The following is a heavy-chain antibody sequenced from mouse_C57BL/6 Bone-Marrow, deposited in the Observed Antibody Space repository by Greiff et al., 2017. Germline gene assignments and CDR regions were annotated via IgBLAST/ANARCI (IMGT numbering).Heavy chain of an antibody. D-gene: IGHD1-1*01. Sequence: EVKLMESGGGLVQPGESLKLSCESNEYEFPSHDMSWVRQTPEQRLELVAAINSDGGSPYYPDTMERRSIISRDNTKKTLYLQRCGLRSEYTALYYSARLYYYGSSYAMDYWGQGTSVTVSS. CDR2: INSDGGSP. CDR3: ARLYYYGSSYAMDY. V-gene: IGHV5-2*01. CDR1: EYEFPSHD. J-gene: IGHJ4*01.